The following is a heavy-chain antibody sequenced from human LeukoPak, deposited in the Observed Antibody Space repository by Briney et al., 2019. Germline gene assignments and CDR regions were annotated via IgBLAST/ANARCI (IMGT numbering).Heavy chain of an antibody. V-gene: IGHV3-74*01. Sequence: GGSLRLSCAASGFTFSSYWMHWVRHAPGKGLVRVSRINSDGSSTSYADSVKGRFTISRDNAKNTLYLQMNSLRAEDTAVYYCARILTGYYEGGFDYWGQGTLVTVSS. CDR2: INSDGSST. D-gene: IGHD3-9*01. J-gene: IGHJ4*02. CDR3: ARILTGYYEGGFDY. CDR1: GFTFSSYW.